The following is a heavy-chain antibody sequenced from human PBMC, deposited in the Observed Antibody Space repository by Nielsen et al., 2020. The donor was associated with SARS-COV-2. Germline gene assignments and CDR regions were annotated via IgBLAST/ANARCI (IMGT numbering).Heavy chain of an antibody. J-gene: IGHJ3*02. Sequence: GESLKISCAASGFTFSSYWMSWVRQAPGKGLEWVSAISGSGGSTYYADSVKGRFTISRDNSKNTLYLQMNSLRAEDTAVYYCAKSWYSSGWSDAFDIWGQGTMVTVSS. CDR1: GFTFSSYW. V-gene: IGHV3-23*01. CDR3: AKSWYSSGWSDAFDI. D-gene: IGHD6-19*01. CDR2: ISGSGGST.